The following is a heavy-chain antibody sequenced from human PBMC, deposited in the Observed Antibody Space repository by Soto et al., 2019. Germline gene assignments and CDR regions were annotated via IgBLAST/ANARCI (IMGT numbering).Heavy chain of an antibody. CDR2: IYYSGST. Sequence: SETLSLTCTVSGGSISSYYWSWVRQPPGKGLEWIGYIYYSGSTNYNPSLKSRVTISVDTSKNQFSLKLSSVTAADTAVYYCARVFGFGGMDVWGQGTTVTVSS. D-gene: IGHD3-10*01. V-gene: IGHV4-59*08. J-gene: IGHJ6*02. CDR3: ARVFGFGGMDV. CDR1: GGSISSYY.